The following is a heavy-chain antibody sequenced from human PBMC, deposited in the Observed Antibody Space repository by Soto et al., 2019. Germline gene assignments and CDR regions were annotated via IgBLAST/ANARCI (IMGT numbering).Heavy chain of an antibody. CDR1: GFTFSGSA. V-gene: IGHV3-23*01. J-gene: IGHJ5*02. CDR3: AKERT. CDR2: ISGGGGST. Sequence: GGSLRLSCTASGFTFSGSAMTWVRQAPGKGLEWVSTISGGGGSTYSADSVKGRFTISRDNSKNTLYLQMNSLRVEDTAVYYCAKERTWGQGTLVTVSS.